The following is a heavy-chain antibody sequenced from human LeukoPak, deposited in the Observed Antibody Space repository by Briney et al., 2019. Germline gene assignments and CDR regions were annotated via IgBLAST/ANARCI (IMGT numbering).Heavy chain of an antibody. CDR3: ARDLKITGTTADYYYYMDV. CDR2: IYYSGST. Sequence: SETLSLTCTVSGGSISSYYWSWIRQPPGKGLEWIGYIYYSGSTNYNPSLKSRVTISVDTSKNQFSLKLCSVTAADTAVYYCARDLKITGTTADYYYYMDVWGKGTTVTVSS. J-gene: IGHJ6*03. V-gene: IGHV4-59*01. CDR1: GGSISSYY. D-gene: IGHD1-7*01.